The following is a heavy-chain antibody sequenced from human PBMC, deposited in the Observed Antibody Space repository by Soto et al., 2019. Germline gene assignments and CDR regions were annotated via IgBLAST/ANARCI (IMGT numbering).Heavy chain of an antibody. CDR2: IYYSGST. CDR3: ARGPYYDILTGYSSYYYYYGTDV. CDR1: GGSISSGGYY. J-gene: IGHJ6*02. V-gene: IGHV4-31*03. Sequence: PSETLSLTCTVSGGSISSGGYYWSWIRQHPGKGLEWIGYIYYSGSTYYNPSLKSRVTISVDTSKNQFSLKLSSVTAADTAVYYCARGPYYDILTGYSSYYYYYGTDVWGQGTTVTVSS. D-gene: IGHD3-9*01.